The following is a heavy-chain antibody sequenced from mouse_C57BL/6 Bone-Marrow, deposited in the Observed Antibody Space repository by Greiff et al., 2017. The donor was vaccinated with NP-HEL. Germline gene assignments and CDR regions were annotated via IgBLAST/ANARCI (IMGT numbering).Heavy chain of an antibody. J-gene: IGHJ3*01. D-gene: IGHD1-1*01. CDR1: GYTFTDYE. CDR2: IDPETGGT. CDR3: TSSSYYYGSTPY. V-gene: IGHV1-15*01. Sequence: QVQLQQSGAELVRPGASVTLSCKASGYTFTDYEMHWVKQTPVHGLEWIGAIDPETGGTAYNQKFKGKAILTADKSSSTAYMELRSLTSEDSAVYYCTSSSYYYGSTPYWGQGTLVTVSA.